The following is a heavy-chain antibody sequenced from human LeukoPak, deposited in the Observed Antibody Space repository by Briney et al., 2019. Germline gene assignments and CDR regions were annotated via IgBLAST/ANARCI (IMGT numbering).Heavy chain of an antibody. V-gene: IGHV3-23*01. CDR3: ANPTYYYGSGSYPP. CDR2: ISGSGGST. CDR1: GFTFSSYA. J-gene: IGHJ5*02. Sequence: PGGSLRLSCAASGFTFSSYAMSWVRQAPGKGLEWVSAISGSGGSTYYADSVKGRFTISRDNSKNTLYLQMNSLRAEDTAVYYCANPTYYYGSGSYPPWGQGTLVTVSS. D-gene: IGHD3-10*01.